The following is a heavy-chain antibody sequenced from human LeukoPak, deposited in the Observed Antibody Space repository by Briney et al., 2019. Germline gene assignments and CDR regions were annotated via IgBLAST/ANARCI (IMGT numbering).Heavy chain of an antibody. Sequence: SETLSLTCTVSGGSISSYYWSWIRQPPGKGLEWIGYIYYSGSTNYNPSLKSRVTISVDTSKNQFSLKLSSVTAADTAVYYCARVRTGTDAFDIWGQGTMVTVSS. V-gene: IGHV4-59*01. J-gene: IGHJ3*02. D-gene: IGHD1-14*01. CDR2: IYYSGST. CDR3: ARVRTGTDAFDI. CDR1: GGSISSYY.